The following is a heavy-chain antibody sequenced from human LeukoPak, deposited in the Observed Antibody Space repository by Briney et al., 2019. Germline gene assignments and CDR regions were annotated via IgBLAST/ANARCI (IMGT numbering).Heavy chain of an antibody. CDR3: ARGRYYYGSGSYYNGRLDY. V-gene: IGHV1-46*01. CDR2: INPGGGST. CDR1: GCTFTSYY. Sequence: ASVKVSCKASGCTFTSYYMHWVRQAPGQGLEWMGVINPGGGSTSYAQNFQGRVTLTSDTSTSTVYMDLSSLRSEDTAVYYCARGRYYYGSGSYYNGRLDYWGLGTLVTVSS. J-gene: IGHJ4*02. D-gene: IGHD3-10*01.